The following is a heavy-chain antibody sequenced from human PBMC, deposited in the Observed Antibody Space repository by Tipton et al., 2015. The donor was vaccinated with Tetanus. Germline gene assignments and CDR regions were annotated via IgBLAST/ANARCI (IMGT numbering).Heavy chain of an antibody. CDR1: GGAFSGYY. J-gene: IGHJ5*02. V-gene: IGHV4-59*01. D-gene: IGHD5-12*01. Sequence: TLSLTCAVNGGAFSGYYWTWIRQFPGKGLEWIGYIFDTGSTNYNPSLKSRVTMSVDTSKNQFSLHLTSVTAADTAVYYCARYSIVATSNNWFDPWGQGTLVTVPS. CDR3: ARYSIVATSNNWFDP. CDR2: IFDTGST.